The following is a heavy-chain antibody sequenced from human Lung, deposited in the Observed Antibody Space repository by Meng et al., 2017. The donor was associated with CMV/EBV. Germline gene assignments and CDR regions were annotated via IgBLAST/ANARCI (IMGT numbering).Heavy chain of an antibody. J-gene: IGHJ4*02. CDR3: ARHHHSPTFDY. Sequence: QLPESGPGLVQPSQTLSLTCTVSGGSISSSSYYWAWIRQPPGEGLEWIGSVVYSGTTYYTSSLKSRVSISVDTSKNQFSLKLSSVTAADTAVYYCARHHHSPTFDYWGQGTLVTVSS. CDR1: GGSISSSSYY. V-gene: IGHV4-39*01. D-gene: IGHD1-14*01. CDR2: VVYSGTT.